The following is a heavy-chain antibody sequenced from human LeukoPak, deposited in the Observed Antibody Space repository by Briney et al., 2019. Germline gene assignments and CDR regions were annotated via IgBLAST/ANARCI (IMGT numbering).Heavy chain of an antibody. CDR3: ARDKYSGGLNP. Sequence: GGSLRLSCAASGFTFSSYAMHWVRQAPGKGLEWVAVISYDGSNKYYADSVKGRFTISRDNSKNTLYLQMNSLRAEDTAVYYCARDKYSGGLNPWGQGTLVTVSS. CDR1: GFTFSSYA. D-gene: IGHD1-26*01. CDR2: ISYDGSNK. J-gene: IGHJ5*02. V-gene: IGHV3-30-3*01.